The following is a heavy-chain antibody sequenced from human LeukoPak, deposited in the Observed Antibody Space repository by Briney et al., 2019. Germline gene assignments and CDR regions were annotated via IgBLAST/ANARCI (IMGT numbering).Heavy chain of an antibody. CDR3: ARVGDYGDYVRDWFDP. CDR1: GGTFSSYA. D-gene: IGHD4-17*01. CDR2: IIPIFGTA. J-gene: IGHJ5*02. Sequence: VAPVKVSCKASGGTFSSYAISWVRQAPGQGLEWMGGIIPIFGTATYAQKFQGRVTITADESTSTAYMELSSLRSEDTAVYYCARVGDYGDYVRDWFDPWGQGTLVTVSS. V-gene: IGHV1-69*13.